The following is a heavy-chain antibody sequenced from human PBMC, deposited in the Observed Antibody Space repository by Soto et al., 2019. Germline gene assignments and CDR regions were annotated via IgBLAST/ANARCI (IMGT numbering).Heavy chain of an antibody. Sequence: QITLKESGPTLVKPPQTLTLTCTFSGFSLSTSGVGVGWIRQPPGKALEWLAIIYWNDDKRYSPSLKTGLTMTKDTSTNQVVLTMTNMNPVDTATYYCAHAPGYCSGGSCYYFAHWGQGTLVTVSP. CDR3: AHAPGYCSGGSCYYFAH. CDR1: GFSLSTSGVG. D-gene: IGHD2-15*01. CDR2: IYWNDDK. V-gene: IGHV2-5*01. J-gene: IGHJ4*02.